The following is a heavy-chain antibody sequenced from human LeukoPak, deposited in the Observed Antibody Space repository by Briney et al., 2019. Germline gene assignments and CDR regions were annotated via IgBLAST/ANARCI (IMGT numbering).Heavy chain of an antibody. CDR1: GGSISSGGYY. V-gene: IGHV4-31*03. J-gene: IGHJ4*02. CDR3: AREDWNDVGHFDY. CDR2: IYYSGST. D-gene: IGHD1-1*01. Sequence: PSETLSLTCTVSGGSISSGGYYWSWIRQHPGKGLEWIGYIYYSGSTYYNPSLKSRVTISVDTSKNQFSLKLSSVTAADTAVYYCAREDWNDVGHFDYWGQGTLVTVSS.